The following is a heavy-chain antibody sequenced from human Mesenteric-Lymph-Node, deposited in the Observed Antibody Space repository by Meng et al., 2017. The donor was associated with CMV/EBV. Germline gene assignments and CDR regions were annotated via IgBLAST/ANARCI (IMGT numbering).Heavy chain of an antibody. J-gene: IGHJ4*02. V-gene: IGHV2-5*01. CDR2: TFWNDDK. CDR3: AHWTYYYDSSGPGNFDY. D-gene: IGHD3-22*01. Sequence: SGSTLVKPTQTLTLTCTFSGFSLSTSGVGVDWVRQPPGKALEWLALTFWNDDKRYTPSLKSRLTITKDTSKNQVVLIMTNMDPVDTATYYCAHWTYYYDSSGPGNFDYWGQGTLVTVSS. CDR1: GFSLSTSGVG.